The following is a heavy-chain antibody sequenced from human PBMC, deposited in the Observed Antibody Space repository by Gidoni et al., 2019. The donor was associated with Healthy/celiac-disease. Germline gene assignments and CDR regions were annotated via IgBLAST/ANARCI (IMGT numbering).Heavy chain of an antibody. J-gene: IGHJ5*02. CDR2: TYYWSKWYN. V-gene: IGHV6-1*01. CDR3: ARDRATMIGGFDP. D-gene: IGHD3-22*01. CDR1: ADTLPRNSAA. Sequence: QVHLQRSGRGLAKPAQTIPLTCAISADTLPRNSAAWNWSRQSPSRGLAWLGRTYYWSKWYNDYAVSVKSRITINPDTSKNQFSLQLNSVTPEDTAVYYCARDRATMIGGFDPWGQGTLVTVSS.